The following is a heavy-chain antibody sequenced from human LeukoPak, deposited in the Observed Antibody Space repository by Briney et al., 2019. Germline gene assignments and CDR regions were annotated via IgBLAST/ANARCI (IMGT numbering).Heavy chain of an antibody. CDR2: ITSSSSTM. CDR3: ARKSGSSGYPFDY. Sequence: PGGTLRLSCAASGFSFSSYSMNWVRQAPGKGLEWVSCITSSSSTMYYADAVKGRSAIFRDIANNSLYLQMNSLRAEDTAVYYCARKSGSSGYPFDYWGQGTLVTVSS. J-gene: IGHJ4*02. D-gene: IGHD3-22*01. V-gene: IGHV3-48*01. CDR1: GFSFSSYS.